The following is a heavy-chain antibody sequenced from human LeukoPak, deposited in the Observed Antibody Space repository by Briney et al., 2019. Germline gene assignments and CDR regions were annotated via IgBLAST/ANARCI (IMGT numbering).Heavy chain of an antibody. Sequence: PGGSLRLSCAASGFTFSSYGMHWVRQAPGKGLEWVAVIWYDGSNKYYADSVKGRFTISRDNSKNTLYLQINSLRAEDTAVYYCAREVRSYSSSWSSPAFDYWGQGTLVTVSS. CDR3: AREVRSYSSSWSSPAFDY. CDR2: IWYDGSNK. V-gene: IGHV3-33*01. J-gene: IGHJ4*02. CDR1: GFTFSSYG. D-gene: IGHD6-13*01.